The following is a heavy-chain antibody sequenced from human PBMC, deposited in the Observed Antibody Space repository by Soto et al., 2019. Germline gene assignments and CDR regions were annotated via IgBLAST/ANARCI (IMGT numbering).Heavy chain of an antibody. Sequence: ASVKVSCKASGYTFTSYGISWVRQAPGQGLEWMGWISGYNGDTNFAQNLQGRVTMTTDTSTSTAYMELRSLRSDDTAVYYCGRATNVVIVLVPAAKYYYYYYGMDVWGQGTTVTVSS. CDR2: ISGYNGDT. CDR1: GYTFTSYG. D-gene: IGHD2-2*01. CDR3: GRATNVVIVLVPAAKYYYYYYGMDV. J-gene: IGHJ6*02. V-gene: IGHV1-18*01.